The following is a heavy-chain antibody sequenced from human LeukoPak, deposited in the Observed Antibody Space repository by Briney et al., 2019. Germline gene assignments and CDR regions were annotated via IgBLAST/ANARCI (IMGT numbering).Heavy chain of an antibody. J-gene: IGHJ4*02. CDR1: RFTFSSYG. CDR3: AGGITSLAY. V-gene: IGHV3-30*03. D-gene: IGHD2-2*01. Sequence: GGSLRLSCAASRFTFSSYGMHWVRQAPGNGLEWVAVISYDGSNKYYADSVKGRFTISRDNSKNTLYLQMSSLRVEDAALYYCAGGITSLAYWGQGTLVTVSS. CDR2: ISYDGSNK.